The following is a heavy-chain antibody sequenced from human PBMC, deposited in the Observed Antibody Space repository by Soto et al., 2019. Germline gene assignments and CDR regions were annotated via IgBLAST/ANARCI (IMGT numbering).Heavy chain of an antibody. CDR2: IYYSGST. D-gene: IGHD2-15*01. J-gene: IGHJ6*03. CDR1: GGSISSGGYY. CDR3: ARGRDGGYYYYYYYMDV. Sequence: QVQLQESGPGLVKPSQTLSLTCTVSGGSISSGGYYWSWIRQHPGKGLEWIGYIYYSGSTYYNPSLKGRVTIAVDTSKNQFSLKLSSVTAADTAVYYCARGRDGGYYYYYYYMDVWGKGTTVTVSS. V-gene: IGHV4-31*03.